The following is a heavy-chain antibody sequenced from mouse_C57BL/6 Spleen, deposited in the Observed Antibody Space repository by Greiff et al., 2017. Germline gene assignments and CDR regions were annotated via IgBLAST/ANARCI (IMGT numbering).Heavy chain of an antibody. CDR3: ARNYDYDEDDY. CDR1: GYTFTSYW. CDR2: IDPSDSYT. Sequence: QVQLQQPGAELVKPGASVKLSCKASGYTFTSYWMQWVKQRPGQGLEWIGEIDPSDSYTNYNQKFKGKATLTVDTSSSTAYMQLSSLTSEDSAVYYCARNYDYDEDDYWGQGTTRTVSS. D-gene: IGHD2-4*01. V-gene: IGHV1-50*01. J-gene: IGHJ2*01.